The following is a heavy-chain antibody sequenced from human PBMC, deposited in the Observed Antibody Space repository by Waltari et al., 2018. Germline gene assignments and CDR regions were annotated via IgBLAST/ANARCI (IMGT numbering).Heavy chain of an antibody. CDR2: ISGSGGNT. D-gene: IGHD3-22*01. V-gene: IGHV3-23*04. CDR1: GFIFNTYA. Sequence: EVQLVESGGGLVQPGGSLRLSCTASGFIFNTYAMSWVRQAPGQGLEWVSAISGSGGNTYYTDSVKGRFTISRDNSKNTLYLQMNSLRVEDTAVYYCAKDGGRRGYYYDSSGPLPLGLDYWGQGTLVTVSS. CDR3: AKDGGRRGYYYDSSGPLPLGLDY. J-gene: IGHJ4*02.